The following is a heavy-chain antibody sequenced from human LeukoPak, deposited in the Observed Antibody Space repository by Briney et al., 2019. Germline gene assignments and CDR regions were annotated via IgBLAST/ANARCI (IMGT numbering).Heavy chain of an antibody. V-gene: IGHV3-21*04. CDR2: ISSSSSYI. CDR1: GFTFSSYS. D-gene: IGHD3-10*01. CDR3: ARDRDITMVRGVEGY. Sequence: PGGSLRLSCAASGFTFSSYSMNWVRQAPGKGLEWVSSISSSSSYIYYADSVKGRFTISRDNAKNSLYLQMNSLRAEDTALYYCARDRDITMVRGVEGYWGQGTLVTVSS. J-gene: IGHJ4*02.